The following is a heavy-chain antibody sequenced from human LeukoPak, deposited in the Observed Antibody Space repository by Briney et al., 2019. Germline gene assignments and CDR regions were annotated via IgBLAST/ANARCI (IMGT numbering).Heavy chain of an antibody. Sequence: LETLSLSCAVYGESSSGYYWSWIRQPPGKGLGWIGEIYHSGSTNYTPSLKSRVTISVDTSKNQFSLKLSSVTAADTAVYYCARRPPFNRPAWFDPCGQGTLVTVSS. J-gene: IGHJ5*02. CDR3: ARRPPFNRPAWFDP. V-gene: IGHV4-34*01. CDR2: IYHSGST. CDR1: GESSSGYY. D-gene: IGHD1-14*01.